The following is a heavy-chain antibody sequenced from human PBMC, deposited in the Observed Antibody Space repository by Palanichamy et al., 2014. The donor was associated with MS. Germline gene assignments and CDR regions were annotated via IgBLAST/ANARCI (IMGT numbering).Heavy chain of an antibody. CDR1: GYTFTSYA. Sequence: QVQVVQSGAEVKEPGASVKISCKASGYTFTSYAMHWVRQAPGQRLEWMGWISAGNGNTKYSQKFQGRVTITRDTSASTAYMELSSLMSEDTAVYYCARGERGSYDSRERGGDSYWGQGTLVTVSS. V-gene: IGHV1-3*01. CDR3: ARGERGSYDSRERGGDSY. D-gene: IGHD1-26*01. CDR2: ISAGNGNT. J-gene: IGHJ4*02.